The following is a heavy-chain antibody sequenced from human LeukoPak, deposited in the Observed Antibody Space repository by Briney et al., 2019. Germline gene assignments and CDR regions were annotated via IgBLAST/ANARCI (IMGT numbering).Heavy chain of an antibody. Sequence: SETLSLTCAVYGGSFSGYYWSWIRQPPGKGLEWIGEINHSGSTTYNPSLKSRVTISVETSKNQSSLKLSSVTAADTAVYYCARSNRVIPRRYFDYWGQGTLVTVSS. V-gene: IGHV4-34*01. J-gene: IGHJ4*02. CDR2: INHSGST. CDR3: ARSNRVIPRRYFDY. D-gene: IGHD3-22*01. CDR1: GGSFSGYY.